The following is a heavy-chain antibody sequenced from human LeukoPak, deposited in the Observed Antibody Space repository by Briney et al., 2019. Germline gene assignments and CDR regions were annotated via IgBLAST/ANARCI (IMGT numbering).Heavy chain of an antibody. Sequence: PVKVSCKASGGTFSRHAISWVRQAPGQGLEWMGGIIPNFGTPHLAQNFQDRVTITADESTTTVYMEMRSLTSEDTAIFYCATRDADYEYYFDYWGQGTLVTVSS. D-gene: IGHD4-17*01. CDR2: IIPNFGTP. CDR3: ATRDADYEYYFDY. CDR1: GGTFSRHA. J-gene: IGHJ4*02. V-gene: IGHV1-69*13.